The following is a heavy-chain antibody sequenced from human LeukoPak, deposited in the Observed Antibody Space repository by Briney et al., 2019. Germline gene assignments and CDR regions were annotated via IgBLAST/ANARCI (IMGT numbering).Heavy chain of an antibody. D-gene: IGHD4-11*01. CDR3: ARDSYSNLDY. CDR1: GFTFTAYY. CDR2: IIPIFGTA. V-gene: IGHV1-69*05. Sequence: GASVKVSCTPSGFTFTAYYMHWVRQAPGQGLEWMGRIIPIFGTANYAQKFQGRVTITTDESTSTAYMELSSLRSEDTAVYYCARDSYSNLDYWGQGTLVTVSS. J-gene: IGHJ4*02.